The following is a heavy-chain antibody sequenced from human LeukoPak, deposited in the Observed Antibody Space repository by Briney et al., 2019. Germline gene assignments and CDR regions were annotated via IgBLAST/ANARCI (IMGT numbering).Heavy chain of an antibody. CDR2: IYTSGST. CDR1: GGSISSYY. J-gene: IGHJ3*02. CDR3: ARCKGPNAFDI. V-gene: IGHV4-4*07. Sequence: PSETLSLTRTVSGGSISSYYWSWIRQPAGKGLEWIGRIYTSGSTNYNPSLNTRVNMSVDTSKNQFSLKLSSVTAADTAVYYCARCKGPNAFDIWGQGTMVTVSS.